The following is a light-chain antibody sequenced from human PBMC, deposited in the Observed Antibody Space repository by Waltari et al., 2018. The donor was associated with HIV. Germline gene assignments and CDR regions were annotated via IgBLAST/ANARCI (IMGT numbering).Light chain of an antibody. CDR3: QSADSSGTYLVI. Sequence: SYDLTQPPSVSVSPGQTARITCPGDALANQHAHWYQRKPGQAPVLVIYKDSERSSGIPERFSCSSSGTTVTLTISGVQAEDEADYYCQSADSSGTYLVIFGGGTKLTVL. CDR1: ALANQH. J-gene: IGLJ2*01. CDR2: KDS. V-gene: IGLV3-25*03.